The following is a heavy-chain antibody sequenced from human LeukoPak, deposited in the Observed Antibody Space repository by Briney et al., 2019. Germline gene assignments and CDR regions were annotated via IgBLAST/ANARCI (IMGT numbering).Heavy chain of an antibody. CDR3: ATEYGGSGWYFDL. CDR1: GYTFTDYY. V-gene: IGHV1-69-2*01. CDR2: VDPEDGET. Sequence: ASVKVSCKASGYTFTDYYMHWVQQAPGKGLEWMGRVDPEDGETIYAEKFQGRVTITADTSTDTAYMELSSLRSEDTAVYYCATEYGGSGWYFDLWGRGTLVTVSS. J-gene: IGHJ2*01. D-gene: IGHD2-15*01.